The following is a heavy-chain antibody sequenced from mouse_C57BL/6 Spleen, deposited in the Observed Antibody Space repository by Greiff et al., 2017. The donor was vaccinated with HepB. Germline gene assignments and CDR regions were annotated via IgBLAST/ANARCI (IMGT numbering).Heavy chain of an antibody. D-gene: IGHD2-3*01. V-gene: IGHV5-17*01. Sequence: EVQGVESGGGLVKPGGSLKLSCAASGFTFSDYGMHWVRQAPEKGLEWVAYISSGSSTIYYADTVKGRFTISRDNAKNTLFLQMTSLRSEDTAMYYCARPMGTGWFAYWGQGTLVTVSA. CDR3: ARPMGTGWFAY. J-gene: IGHJ3*01. CDR1: GFTFSDYG. CDR2: ISSGSSTI.